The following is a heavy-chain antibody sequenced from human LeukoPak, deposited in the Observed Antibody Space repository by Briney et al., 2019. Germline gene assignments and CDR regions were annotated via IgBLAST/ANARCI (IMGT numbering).Heavy chain of an antibody. CDR1: GVSFNAYY. CDR3: ARIRCGHTGDICYNH. D-gene: IGHD2-8*02. J-gene: IGHJ5*02. Sequence: PSETLSLTCTVSGVSFNAYYWSWIRQSPGKGLEWIGEVSPGGYIKYNPSLKSRGTISVATSESQLSLRLSSVTAADTAMYYCARIRCGHTGDICYNHWAQGTLVTVSS. CDR2: VSPGGYI. V-gene: IGHV4-34*01.